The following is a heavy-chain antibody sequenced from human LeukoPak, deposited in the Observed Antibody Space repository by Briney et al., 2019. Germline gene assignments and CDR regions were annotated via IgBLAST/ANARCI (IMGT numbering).Heavy chain of an antibody. CDR1: GFTFSNYW. V-gene: IGHV3-7*01. J-gene: IGHJ4*02. Sequence: GGSLRLSCAASGFTFSNYWMSWVRQAPGKGLEWVANINQDGSVKYYLDSVKGRITISRDNAKNTVSLQVHSLRAEDTAVYYCARIGYSSRSFDYWGQGTLVTVAS. CDR3: ARIGYSSRSFDY. D-gene: IGHD6-13*01. CDR2: INQDGSVK.